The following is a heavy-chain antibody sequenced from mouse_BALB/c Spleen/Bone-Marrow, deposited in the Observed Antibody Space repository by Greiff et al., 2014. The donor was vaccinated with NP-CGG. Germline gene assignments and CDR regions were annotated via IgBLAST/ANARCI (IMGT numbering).Heavy chain of an antibody. D-gene: IGHD2-3*01. J-gene: IGHJ2*01. CDR3: TGTYEYFDY. V-gene: IGHV1-69*02. Sequence: VQLQQSGAELVRPGASVKLSCKASGYTFTSYWINWVKQRPGQGLEWIGNIYPSDNYTNYNQKFKDKATLTVDKSSSTAYMQLSSPTSEDSAVYYCTGTYEYFDYWGQGTTLTVSS. CDR1: GYTFTSYW. CDR2: IYPSDNYT.